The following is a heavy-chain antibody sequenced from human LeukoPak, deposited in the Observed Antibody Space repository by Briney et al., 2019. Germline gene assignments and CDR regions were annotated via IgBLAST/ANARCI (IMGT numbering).Heavy chain of an antibody. V-gene: IGHV1-2*02. J-gene: IGHJ6*02. CDR1: GYTFTGYY. CDR2: INPNSGGT. Sequence: ASVKVSCKASGYTFTGYYMHWVRQAPGQGLEWMGGINPNSGGTNYAQKFQGRVTMTRDTSISKAYMELSRLRSDDTAVYYCARDVGTAIGYYYSGMDVWGQGTTVTVSS. D-gene: IGHD5-18*01. CDR3: ARDVGTAIGYYYSGMDV.